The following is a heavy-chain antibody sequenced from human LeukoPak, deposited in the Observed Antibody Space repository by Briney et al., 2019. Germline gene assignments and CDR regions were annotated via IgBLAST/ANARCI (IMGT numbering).Heavy chain of an antibody. Sequence: SETLSLTCAVYGGSFSGYYWSWIRQPPGKGLEWIGEINHSGSTNYNPSLKSRVTISVDTSKNQFSLKLSSVTAADTAVYYCAMWFGEFPSGFDPWGQGTLVTVSS. CDR3: AMWFGEFPSGFDP. J-gene: IGHJ5*02. CDR2: INHSGST. D-gene: IGHD3-10*01. V-gene: IGHV4-34*01. CDR1: GGSFSGYY.